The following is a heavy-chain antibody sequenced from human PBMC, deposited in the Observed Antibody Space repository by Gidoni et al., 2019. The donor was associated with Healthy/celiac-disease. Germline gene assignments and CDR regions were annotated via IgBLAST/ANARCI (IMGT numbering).Heavy chain of an antibody. CDR2: ISGSGGST. J-gene: IGHJ6*02. CDR1: GFTFSSYA. D-gene: IGHD1-26*01. Sequence: EVQLVESGGGLVQPGGSLRLSCAASGFTFSSYAMSWVRQAPGKGLEWVSAISGSGGSTYYADSVKGRFTISRDNSKNTLYLQMNSLRAEDTAVYYCAKDQVGATSGWYYYGMDVWGQGTTVTVSS. V-gene: IGHV3-23*04. CDR3: AKDQVGATSGWYYYGMDV.